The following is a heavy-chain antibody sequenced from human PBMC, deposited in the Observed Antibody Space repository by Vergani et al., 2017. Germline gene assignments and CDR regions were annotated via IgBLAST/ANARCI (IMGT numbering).Heavy chain of an antibody. V-gene: IGHV3-21*01. CDR2: ISSSSSYI. CDR3: ARDEGVSSGWSLGAFDI. Sequence: EVQLVESGGGLVKPGGSLRLSCAASGFTFSSYSMNWVRQAPGKGLEWVSSISSSSSYIYYADSVKGRFNISRDNAKNSLYLQMNSLRAEDTAVYYCARDEGVSSGWSLGAFDIWGQGTMVTVSS. J-gene: IGHJ3*02. D-gene: IGHD6-19*01. CDR1: GFTFSSYS.